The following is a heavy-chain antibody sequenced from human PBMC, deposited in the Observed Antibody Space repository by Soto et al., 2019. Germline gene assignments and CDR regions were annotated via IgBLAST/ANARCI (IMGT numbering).Heavy chain of an antibody. J-gene: IGHJ4*02. CDR3: ARGRSSIAARPLFGHYYFDY. Sequence: QVQLQQWGAGLLKPSETLSLTCAVYGGSFSGYYWSWIRQPPGKGLEWIGEINHGGSTNYNPSLKRRVTISVDTSKNQFSLKLSSVTAADTAVYYCARGRSSIAARPLFGHYYFDYWGQGTLVTVSS. CDR1: GGSFSGYY. CDR2: INHGGST. D-gene: IGHD6-6*01. V-gene: IGHV4-34*01.